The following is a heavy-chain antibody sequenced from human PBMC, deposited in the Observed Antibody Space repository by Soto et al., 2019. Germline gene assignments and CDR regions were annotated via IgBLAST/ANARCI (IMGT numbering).Heavy chain of an antibody. J-gene: IGHJ4*02. CDR3: ARGLRGDY. Sequence: QVQLVQSGAEVKKPGASVKVSCKASGYTFTSYDVNWVRQATGQGLEWMGWMNPKSGNTGCAQKFQGRVTMTRDTSISTAYMELGSLTSEDTAIYYCARGLRGDYWGQGTLVTVSS. CDR1: GYTFTSYD. V-gene: IGHV1-8*01. CDR2: MNPKSGNT.